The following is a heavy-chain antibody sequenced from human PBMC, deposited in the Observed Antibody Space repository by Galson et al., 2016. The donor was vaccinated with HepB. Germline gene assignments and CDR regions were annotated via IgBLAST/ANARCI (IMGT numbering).Heavy chain of an antibody. D-gene: IGHD6-6*01. J-gene: IGHJ4*02. CDR3: ARDAQYGNHVWAFDY. CDR2: TSLGRGT. Sequence: ETLSLTCAISGDSVTGRNWWAWVRQAPGRGLEWIGETSLGRGTNYGPSLKNRVTTSVDTSENQFSMRLTSVTAADTAVYYCARDAQYGNHVWAFDYWGQGILVTVSS. CDR1: GDSVTGRNW. V-gene: IGHV4-4*02.